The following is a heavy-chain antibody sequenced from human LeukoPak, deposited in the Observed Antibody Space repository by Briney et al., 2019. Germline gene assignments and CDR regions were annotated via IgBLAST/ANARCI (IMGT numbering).Heavy chain of an antibody. CDR1: GGSISSNSYY. Sequence: SETLSLTCTVSGGSISSNSYYWGWIRQPPGKGLEWIGNVYYSGSTYYNPSLKSRVTISVDTSKNQFSLRVNSVTAADTAVYYCAREGGGGSGIDYWGQGTLVTVSS. J-gene: IGHJ4*02. CDR2: VYYSGST. V-gene: IGHV4-39*07. D-gene: IGHD3-10*01. CDR3: AREGGGGSGIDY.